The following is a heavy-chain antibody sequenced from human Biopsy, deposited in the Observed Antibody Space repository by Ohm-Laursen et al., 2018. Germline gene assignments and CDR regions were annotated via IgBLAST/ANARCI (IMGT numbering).Heavy chain of an antibody. D-gene: IGHD4/OR15-4a*01. J-gene: IGHJ3*01. V-gene: IGHV4-34*01. Sequence: SDTLSLTCAVDGGSFSGYDWTWIRQPPGKGLEWVGEFSHTGTTIYNPSLKRRLTISEDKSKNHFSLRLTSVTAADTATYFCARGPYGDNAGAFDVWGQGTVVTVSS. CDR1: GGSFSGYD. CDR2: FSHTGTT. CDR3: ARGPYGDNAGAFDV.